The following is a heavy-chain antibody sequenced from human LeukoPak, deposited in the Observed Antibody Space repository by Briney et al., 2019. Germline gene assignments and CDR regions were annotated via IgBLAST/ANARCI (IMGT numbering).Heavy chain of an antibody. Sequence: PGWCLRLSCAASGFTVSSNYISWVRPAPGKGLGWVSVIYSGVSTYYADSVKGRFTIPRDNSKTTPYLQLNSLRAQTTAVFYCAVGIPPYRSSPSCYDNWGQGTLVTVSS. J-gene: IGHJ4*02. CDR1: GFTVSSNY. CDR2: IYSGVST. D-gene: IGHD2-2*01. V-gene: IGHV3-66*02. CDR3: AVGIPPYRSSPSCYDN.